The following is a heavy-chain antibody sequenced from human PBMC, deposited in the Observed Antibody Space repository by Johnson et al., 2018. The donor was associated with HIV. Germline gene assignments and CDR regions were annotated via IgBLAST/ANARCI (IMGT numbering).Heavy chain of an antibody. CDR2: INWNDGST. J-gene: IGHJ3*02. D-gene: IGHD6-6*01. Sequence: VQLVESGGGVVRPGGSLRLSCAASGFTFDDHGMSWVRQAPGKGLEWVSGINWNDGSTGYADSVKGRFTISRDNAKNSLYLQMNSLRAEDTALYYCAGERWSFDYSSSFAFDIWGQGTMVTVSS. CDR3: AGERWSFDYSSSFAFDI. CDR1: GFTFDDHG. V-gene: IGHV3-20*04.